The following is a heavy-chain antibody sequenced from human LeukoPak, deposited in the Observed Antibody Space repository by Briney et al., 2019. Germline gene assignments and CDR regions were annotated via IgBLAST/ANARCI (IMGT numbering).Heavy chain of an antibody. J-gene: IGHJ3*02. CDR2: INPSGGST. CDR3: ARSIYGGDAFDI. Sequence: ASVKVSCKASGYTFTSYYMHWVRQAPGQGLEWMGIINPSGGSTSYAQKFQGRVTMTTDTSTSTAYMELSSLRSEDTAVYYCARSIYGGDAFDIWGQGTMVTVSS. D-gene: IGHD5/OR15-5a*01. CDR1: GYTFTSYY. V-gene: IGHV1-46*01.